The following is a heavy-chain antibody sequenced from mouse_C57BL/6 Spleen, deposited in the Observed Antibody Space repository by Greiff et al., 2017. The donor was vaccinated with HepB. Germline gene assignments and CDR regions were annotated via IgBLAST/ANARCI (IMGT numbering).Heavy chain of an antibody. Sequence: QVTLKVCGPGILQSSQTLSLTCSFSGFSLSTSGMGVSWIRQPSGKGLEWLAHIYWDDDKRYNPSLKSRLTISKDTSRNQVFLKITSVDTADTATYYCARSPYYYGSSYYFDYWGQGTTLTVSS. V-gene: IGHV8-12*01. CDR2: IYWDDDK. D-gene: IGHD1-1*01. J-gene: IGHJ2*01. CDR3: ARSPYYYGSSYYFDY. CDR1: GFSLSTSGMG.